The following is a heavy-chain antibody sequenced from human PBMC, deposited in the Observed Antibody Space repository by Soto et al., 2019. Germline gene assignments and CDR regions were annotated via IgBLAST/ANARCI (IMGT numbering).Heavy chain of an antibody. D-gene: IGHD5-12*01. V-gene: IGHV4-59*01. Sequence: SETLSLTCTVSGGSISNYYWSWIRQPPGKGLEWIGYIYSSGSTNYNPSLKSRVTISVDTSKNQFSLKLSSVTAADTAVYYCARGYSGYENPLFDYWGQGTLVTVSS. J-gene: IGHJ4*02. CDR1: GGSISNYY. CDR3: ARGYSGYENPLFDY. CDR2: IYSSGST.